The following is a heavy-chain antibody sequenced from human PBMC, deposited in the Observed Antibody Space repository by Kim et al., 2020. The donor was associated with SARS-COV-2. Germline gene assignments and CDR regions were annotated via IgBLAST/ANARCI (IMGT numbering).Heavy chain of an antibody. Sequence: HPPPKSRVAISVDTSKNQSSLQLTSVTAADTAVYYCARRASGYYSFDKWGQGTLVTVSS. V-gene: IGHV4-59*08. CDR3: ARRASGYYSFDK. J-gene: IGHJ4*02. D-gene: IGHD3-22*01.